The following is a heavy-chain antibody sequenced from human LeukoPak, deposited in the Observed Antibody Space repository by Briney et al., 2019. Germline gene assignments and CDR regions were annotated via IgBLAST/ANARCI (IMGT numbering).Heavy chain of an antibody. J-gene: IGHJ4*02. CDR3: ARAYANYGDY. Sequence: ASVKVSCKASGYTFNAFSIHWVRQAPGQGLEWLGWINPHSGDTTYAQNFQGRVTMTRDTSISTIYMEVTSLISDDTAIYYCARAYANYGDYWGQGTLVTVSS. CDR2: INPHSGDT. V-gene: IGHV1-2*02. D-gene: IGHD3-10*01. CDR1: GYTFNAFS.